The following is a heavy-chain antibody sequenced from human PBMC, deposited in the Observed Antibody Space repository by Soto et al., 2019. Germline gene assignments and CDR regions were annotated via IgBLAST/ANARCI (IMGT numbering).Heavy chain of an antibody. V-gene: IGHV1-8*01. CDR1: GYSFTRYD. CDR2: MNPNSGNT. CDR3: ARVEGFFPACDY. J-gene: IGHJ4*02. Sequence: QVQLVQSGADVKKPGTSMKVSCKASGYSFTRYDIHWVRQVPGQGLEWMGWMNPNSGNTGYAQKFQGRVTMTRNTSIATAYMELSNLRPDDTAVYYCARVEGFFPACDYWGQGNLVTVSS.